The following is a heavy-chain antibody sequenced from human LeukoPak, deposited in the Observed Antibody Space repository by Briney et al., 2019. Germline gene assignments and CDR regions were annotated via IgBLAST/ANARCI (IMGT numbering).Heavy chain of an antibody. D-gene: IGHD2-21*01. J-gene: IGHJ4*02. CDR2: INHSGST. V-gene: IGHV4-34*01. CDR3: ARASDVEKYYFDY. CDR1: GGSFSGYY. Sequence: PSETLSLTCAVYGGSFSGYYWSWIRQPPGKGLEWIGEINHSGSTNYNPSLRSRVTISVDTSKNQFSLKLSSVTAADTAVYYCARASDVEKYYFDYWGQGTLVTVSS.